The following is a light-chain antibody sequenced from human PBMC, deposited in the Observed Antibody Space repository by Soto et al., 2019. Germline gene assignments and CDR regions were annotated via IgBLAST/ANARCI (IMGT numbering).Light chain of an antibody. J-gene: IGKJ4*01. CDR3: QQSYSAPLT. Sequence: DIQMTQSPASLSASVGDRVTISCRASQSIGRNLNWYQQKPGKAPTLLMFTSSNLQSGVPSRFSGSGSGTDFIFTISSLQPEDFATYYCQQSYSAPLTFGGGTKVEIK. V-gene: IGKV1-39*01. CDR1: QSIGRN. CDR2: TSS.